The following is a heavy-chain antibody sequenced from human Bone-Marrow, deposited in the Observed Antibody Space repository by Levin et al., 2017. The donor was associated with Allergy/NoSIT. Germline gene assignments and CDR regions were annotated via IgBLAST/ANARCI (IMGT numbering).Heavy chain of an antibody. CDR3: ARRNVLAPGEEWFDP. V-gene: IGHV4-4*02. Sequence: PSETLSLTCGVSDDSISSSHWWTWVRQPPGKGLGWIGEIYHSGSTNYNPSLKSRVTISVEKSKNQFSLKLSSVTAADTAVYYCARRNVLAPGEEWFDPWGQGTLVTVSS. J-gene: IGHJ5*02. CDR2: IYHSGST. CDR1: DDSISSSHW. D-gene: IGHD7-27*01.